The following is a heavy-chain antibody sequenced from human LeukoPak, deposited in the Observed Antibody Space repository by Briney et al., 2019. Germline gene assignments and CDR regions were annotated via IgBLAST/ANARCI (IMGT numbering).Heavy chain of an antibody. J-gene: IGHJ6*04. CDR2: ISRTRSHI. Sequence: PGGSLRLSCAASGFSFSNSDMNWVRRAPGKGLEWVSYISRTRSHIYYADSVRGRFTISRDNADDSLYLQMDSLRGEDTAVYYCATDDAATARASGMDVWGKGTRVTVSS. CDR1: GFSFSNSD. V-gene: IGHV3-21*01. CDR3: ATDDAATARASGMDV. D-gene: IGHD6-6*01.